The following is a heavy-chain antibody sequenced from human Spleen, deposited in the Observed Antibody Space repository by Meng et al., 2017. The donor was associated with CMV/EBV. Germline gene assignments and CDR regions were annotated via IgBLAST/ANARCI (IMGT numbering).Heavy chain of an antibody. Sequence: GGSLRLSCAASGFTFSSYEMNWVRQAPGKGLEWLSYISSSGSIIYYVDSVKGRFTISRDNAKNSLYVQMNSLRAEDTAVYYCARTYYYGSGNYGMDVWGQGTTVTVSS. V-gene: IGHV3-48*03. CDR1: GFTFSSYE. J-gene: IGHJ6*02. CDR3: ARTYYYGSGNYGMDV. CDR2: ISSSGSII. D-gene: IGHD3-10*01.